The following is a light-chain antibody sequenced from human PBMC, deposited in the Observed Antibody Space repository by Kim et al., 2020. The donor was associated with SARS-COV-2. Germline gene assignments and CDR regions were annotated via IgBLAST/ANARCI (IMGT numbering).Light chain of an antibody. V-gene: IGLV1-47*01. J-gene: IGLJ3*02. CDR2: RNN. CDR1: SSTIGRNY. CDR3: AVWDDSLSAWV. Sequence: QSVLTQPPSASGTPGQRVTISCSGSSSTIGRNYLYWYQQLPGTAPKLLIYRNNHRPSGVPDRFSGSKSDTSASLVISGLQSEDEADYYCAVWDDSLSAWVFGGGTQLTVL.